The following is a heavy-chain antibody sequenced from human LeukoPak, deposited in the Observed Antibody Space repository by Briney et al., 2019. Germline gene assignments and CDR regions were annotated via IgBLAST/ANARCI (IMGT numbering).Heavy chain of an antibody. CDR3: ARQARIQTGTTSYFDY. J-gene: IGHJ4*02. Sequence: PSETLSLTCTVSGGSISSSSYYWGWIRHPPWNGLEWIASIYYSGSTYYNPSLKSRVPISVDTSKKQFSLKLSSVTAADTAVYYCARQARIQTGTTSYFDYWGQGTLVTVSS. CDR2: IYYSGST. D-gene: IGHD1-7*01. V-gene: IGHV4-39*01. CDR1: GGSISSSSYY.